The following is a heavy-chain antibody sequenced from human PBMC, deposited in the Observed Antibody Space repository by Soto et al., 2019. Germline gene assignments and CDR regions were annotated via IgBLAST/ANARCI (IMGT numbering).Heavy chain of an antibody. J-gene: IGHJ5*02. CDR2: MNHDGSGT. D-gene: IGHD1-20*01. Sequence: ISPGGSLRLSCVASGFTFSTYWMNWVRQAPGKGLEWVANMNHDGSGTYHVDSVEGRFTISRDNAKNSLYLQMNRLRVEDTAVYYCARDNWSLFDRWGQGTLVTVSS. CDR3: ARDNWSLFDR. CDR1: GFTFSTYW. V-gene: IGHV3-7*03.